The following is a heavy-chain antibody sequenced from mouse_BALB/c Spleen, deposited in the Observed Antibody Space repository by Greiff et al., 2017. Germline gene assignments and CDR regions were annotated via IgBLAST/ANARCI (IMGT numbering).Heavy chain of an antibody. J-gene: IGHJ3*01. D-gene: IGHD2-4*01. CDR3: AYDYVAWFAY. CDR2: ISYSGST. CDR1: GYSITSDYA. Sequence: VQLKESGPGLVKPSQSLSLTCTVTGYSITSDYAWNWIRQFPGNKLEWMGYISYSGSTSYNPSLKSRISITRDTSKNQFFLQLNSVTTEDTATYYCAYDYVAWFAYWGQGTLVTVSA. V-gene: IGHV3-2*02.